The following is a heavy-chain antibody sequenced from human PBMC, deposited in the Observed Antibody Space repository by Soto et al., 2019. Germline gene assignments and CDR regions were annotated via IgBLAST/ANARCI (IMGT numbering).Heavy chain of an antibody. CDR2: IGPESGAT. D-gene: IGHD1-26*01. CDR3: GRGRSGQIVVFY. Sequence: ASVKVSCKVSGYTFTGHYIHWVRQAPEQGPEWMGEIGPESGATRYAQKFQGRVTMTRDMSITTVHMELNNLSPDDTAVYYCGRGRSGQIVVFYWGQGTPVTVSS. CDR1: GYTFTGHY. V-gene: IGHV1-2*02. J-gene: IGHJ4*02.